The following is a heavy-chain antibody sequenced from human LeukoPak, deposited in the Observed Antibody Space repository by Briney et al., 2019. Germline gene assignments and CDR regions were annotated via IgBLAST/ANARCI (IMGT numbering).Heavy chain of an antibody. J-gene: IGHJ4*02. CDR3: ARDQYPGIAVAGTLDY. D-gene: IGHD6-19*01. Sequence: PGGSLRLSCAASGVTFTSYAMHWVRQAPGKGLEWGAGISYDGSNKYYADSVKGRFTISRDNSKNTLYLQMNSLRAEDTAVYYCARDQYPGIAVAGTLDYWGQGTLVTVSS. CDR2: ISYDGSNK. V-gene: IGHV3-30-3*01. CDR1: GVTFTSYA.